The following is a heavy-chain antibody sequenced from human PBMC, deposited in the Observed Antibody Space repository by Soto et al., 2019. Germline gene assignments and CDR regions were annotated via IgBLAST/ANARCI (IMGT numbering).Heavy chain of an antibody. CDR2: ISSSSSTI. Sequence: SGGSLRLSCAASGFTFSSYSMNWVRQAPGKGLEWVSYISSSSSTIYYADSVKGRFTISRDNAKNSLYLQMNSLRAEDTAVYYCARGLYDFWSEYYYYYMDVWGKGPTVTVPS. V-gene: IGHV3-48*01. CDR3: ARGLYDFWSEYYYYYMDV. D-gene: IGHD3-3*01. CDR1: GFTFSSYS. J-gene: IGHJ6*03.